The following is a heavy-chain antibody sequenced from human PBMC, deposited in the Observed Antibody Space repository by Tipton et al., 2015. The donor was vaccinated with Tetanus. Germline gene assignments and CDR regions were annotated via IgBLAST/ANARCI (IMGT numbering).Heavy chain of an antibody. Sequence: VKPSETLSLTCTVSGGSIRSYYWSWIRQPPGKGLEWIGYIYYSGSTNYNPSLKSRVTISVDTSKNQFSLKLSSVTAADTAVYYCARGTGDYWGQGSLVIVSS. D-gene: IGHD1-14*01. CDR3: ARGTGDY. J-gene: IGHJ4*02. CDR2: IYYSGST. CDR1: GGSIRSYY. V-gene: IGHV4-59*01.